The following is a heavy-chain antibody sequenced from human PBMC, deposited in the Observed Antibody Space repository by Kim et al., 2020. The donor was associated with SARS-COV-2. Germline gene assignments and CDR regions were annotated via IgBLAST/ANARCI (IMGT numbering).Heavy chain of an antibody. CDR1: GGTFSSYA. D-gene: IGHD3-3*01. J-gene: IGHJ3*02. Sequence: SVKVSCKASGGTFSSYAISWVRQAPGQGLEWMGGIIPIFGTANYAQKFQGRVTITADESTSTAYMELSSLRSEDTAVYYCAREYYDFWSGYYTGEDAFDIWGQGTMVTVSS. CDR3: AREYYDFWSGYYTGEDAFDI. V-gene: IGHV1-69*13. CDR2: IIPIFGTA.